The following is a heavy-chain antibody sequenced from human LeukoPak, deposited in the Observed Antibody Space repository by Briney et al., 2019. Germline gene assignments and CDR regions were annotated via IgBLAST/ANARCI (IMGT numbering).Heavy chain of an antibody. D-gene: IGHD3-10*01. CDR2: IYTSGST. Sequence: SETLSLTCTVSGDSISTYYWSWIRQPAGKGLEWIGRIYTSGSTNYNPSLKSRVTMSVDTSKNQFSLKLSSVTAADTAVYYCAKVAKYYYGSETYFFFDHWGQGTLVTVSS. V-gene: IGHV4-4*07. CDR3: AKVAKYYYGSETYFFFDH. CDR1: GDSISTYY. J-gene: IGHJ4*02.